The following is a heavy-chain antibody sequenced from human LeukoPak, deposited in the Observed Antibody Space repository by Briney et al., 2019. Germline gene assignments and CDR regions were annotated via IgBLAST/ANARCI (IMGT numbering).Heavy chain of an antibody. J-gene: IGHJ5*02. V-gene: IGHV3-30*18. CDR3: AKDVDTAIFDP. CDR1: GFTFSSYG. Sequence: GRSLRLSCAASGFTFSSYGMHWVRQAPGKGLEWVAVISYDGSNKYYADSVKGRFTISRDNSKNTPYLQMNSLRAEDTAVYYCAKDVDTAIFDPWGQGPLVTVT. CDR2: ISYDGSNK. D-gene: IGHD5-18*01.